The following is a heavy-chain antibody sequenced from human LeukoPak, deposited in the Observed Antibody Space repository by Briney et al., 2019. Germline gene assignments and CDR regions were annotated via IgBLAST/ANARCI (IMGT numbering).Heavy chain of an antibody. CDR2: ISSSSSYT. D-gene: IGHD3-16*01. V-gene: IGHV3-11*06. J-gene: IGHJ5*02. Sequence: GGSLRLSYAASGFTFSDYYMSWIRQAPGKGLEWVSNISSSSSYTNYADSVKGRFTISRDNAKNSLYLQMNSLRAEDTAVYYCARVGLSNWFDPWGQGTLVTVSS. CDR3: ARVGLSNWFDP. CDR1: GFTFSDYY.